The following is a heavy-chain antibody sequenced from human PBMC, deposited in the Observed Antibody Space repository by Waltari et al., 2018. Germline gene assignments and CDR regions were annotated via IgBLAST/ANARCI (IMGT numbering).Heavy chain of an antibody. CDR3: ARGLCADVANCYSGTNNFFDP. D-gene: IGHD2-15*01. V-gene: IGHV4-39*01. CDR1: GGSISVNHYY. CDR2: ILYSGTT. J-gene: IGHJ5*02. Sequence: QLQLQESGPGLVKPSETLSLTCVVSGGSISVNHYYWGWFRHPPGKVLEWIASILYSGTTYYNPSLMRRVSISVDTSQNQFSLRLSSLTAADTAIYYCARGLCADVANCYSGTNNFFDPWGQGTLVTVSS.